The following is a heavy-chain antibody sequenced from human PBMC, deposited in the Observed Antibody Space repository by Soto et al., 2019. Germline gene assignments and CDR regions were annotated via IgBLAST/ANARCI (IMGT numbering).Heavy chain of an antibody. CDR1: GGSISSGSRY. V-gene: IGHV4-61*01. CDR3: ARHGNVIGYCSSTSCSTDFDY. D-gene: IGHD2-2*02. CDR2: IYYNGST. J-gene: IGHJ4*02. Sequence: SETLSLTCTVSGGSISSGSRYWTWVRQHPGKGLEGIGYIYYNGSTNYNPSLKSRVTISVDTSKNQFSLKLSSVTAADTAVYYCARHGNVIGYCSSTSCSTDFDYWGQGTLVTVSS.